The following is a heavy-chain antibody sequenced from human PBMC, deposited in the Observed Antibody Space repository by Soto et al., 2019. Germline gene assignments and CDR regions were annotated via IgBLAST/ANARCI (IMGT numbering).Heavy chain of an antibody. CDR2: IYHSGST. V-gene: IGHV4-30-2*01. CDR1: GVSISSGGYS. D-gene: IGHD3-22*01. Sequence: SETLSLTCAVSGVSISSGGYSWSWMGQPPGKGLEWIGYIYHSGSTYYNPSLKSRVTISVDRSKNQFSLKLSSVTAADTAVYYCARFYYYDSRGDGFDPWCQGTLVTVSS. CDR3: ARFYYYDSRGDGFDP. J-gene: IGHJ5*02.